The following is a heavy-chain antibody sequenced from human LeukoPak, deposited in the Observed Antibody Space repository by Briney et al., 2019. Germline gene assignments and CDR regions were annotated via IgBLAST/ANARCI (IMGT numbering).Heavy chain of an antibody. Sequence: GASVKVSCKASGYTFIRYYIHWVRQAPGQGLEWMGWISAYNGNTNYAQKLQGRVTLTTDTSTSTAYMELRSLRSDDTAVYYCARAGLLVGATRNWFDPWGQGTLVTVSS. CDR2: ISAYNGNT. J-gene: IGHJ5*02. D-gene: IGHD1-26*01. CDR1: GYTFIRYY. V-gene: IGHV1-18*04. CDR3: ARAGLLVGATRNWFDP.